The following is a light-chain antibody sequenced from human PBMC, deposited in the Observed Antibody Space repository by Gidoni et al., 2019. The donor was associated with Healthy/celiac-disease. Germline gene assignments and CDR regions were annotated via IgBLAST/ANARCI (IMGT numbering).Light chain of an antibody. Sequence: EIVLTQSPGTLSLSPGERATLSCRASQSVSSSYLAWYQQKPGQAPRLLIYGASSRATGIPEMFSGSGSLTDFTLTISRLEPEDFAVYYCQQYGSSRTWTFGQVTKVEIK. CDR1: QSVSSSY. J-gene: IGKJ1*01. CDR2: GAS. CDR3: QQYGSSRTWT. V-gene: IGKV3-20*01.